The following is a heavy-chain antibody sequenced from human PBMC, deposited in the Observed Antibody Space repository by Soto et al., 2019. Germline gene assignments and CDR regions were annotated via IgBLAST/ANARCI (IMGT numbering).Heavy chain of an antibody. V-gene: IGHV4-59*01. J-gene: IGHJ6*02. CDR3: ARDLASSWSSYYDGIDV. CDR1: GGSISSYY. D-gene: IGHD6-13*01. Sequence: QVQLQESGPGLVKPSETLSLTCTVSGGSISSYYWSWIRQPHGPGLEWIGYIYYSGSTNYNPSLKSRVTISVDTSKNQFSLKLSSVTAADTAVYYCARDLASSWSSYYDGIDVWGQGTTVTVSS. CDR2: IYYSGST.